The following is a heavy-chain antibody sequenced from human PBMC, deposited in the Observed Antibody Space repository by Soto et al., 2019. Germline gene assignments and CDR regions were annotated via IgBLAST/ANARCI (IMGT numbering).Heavy chain of an antibody. CDR2: VYYSEST. J-gene: IGHJ5*02. Sequence: QVQLQESGPGLVKPSQTLSLTCAVSGGSINSASYYWSWIRQHPGKGMEWIGYVYYSESTYYNPSLKGRLTISIDTSKNQFSLNLNSVTAADTAVYYCARDVAGWFDPWGQGTLVTVSS. CDR1: GGSINSASYY. CDR3: ARDVAGWFDP. V-gene: IGHV4-31*11.